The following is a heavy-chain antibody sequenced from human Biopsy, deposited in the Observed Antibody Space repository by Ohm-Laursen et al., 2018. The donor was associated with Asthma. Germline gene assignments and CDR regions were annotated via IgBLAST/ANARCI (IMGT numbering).Heavy chain of an antibody. J-gene: IGHJ6*02. D-gene: IGHD2-21*02. CDR1: GFRFPIYG. CDR3: TRDRFYNSVTAESFYYGVDV. V-gene: IGHV3-30*03. Sequence: SLRLSCSASGFRFPIYGMHWVRQGPGKGPEWVVLISYDGRETGYVDSVKGRFTISRDNFRNTVHLQMSSLRPEDSAVYYCTRDRFYNSVTAESFYYGVDVWGQGTTVTVSS. CDR2: ISYDGRET.